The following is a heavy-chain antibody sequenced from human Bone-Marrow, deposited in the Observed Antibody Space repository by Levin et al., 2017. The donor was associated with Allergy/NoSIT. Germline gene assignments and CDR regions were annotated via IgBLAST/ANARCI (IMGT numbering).Heavy chain of an antibody. CDR1: GYRFTGYY. CDR3: AKIVSIDYQDY. Sequence: GESLKISCKASGYRFTGYYMHWVRQAPGQGLQWMGWMNPNTGGTNYAQNFQGRVTMTRDTSISTAYMELSRLTPDDTAVYFCAKIVSIDYQDYWGQGTLVTVSS. D-gene: IGHD3-16*01. J-gene: IGHJ4*02. CDR2: MNPNTGGT. V-gene: IGHV1-2*02.